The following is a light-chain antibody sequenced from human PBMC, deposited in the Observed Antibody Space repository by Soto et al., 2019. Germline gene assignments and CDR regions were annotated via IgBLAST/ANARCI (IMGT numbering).Light chain of an antibody. V-gene: IGKV3-15*01. CDR2: ATS. J-gene: IGKJ4*01. Sequence: EIVLTQSPATLSVSPGERATLSCRASQSVGNNFAWYQQKPGQAPRLLIFATSTRATGVPARFSGSGSGTEFTLTISSLQSEDFAVYYCQQYGDWPLTFGGGAKDEIE. CDR3: QQYGDWPLT. CDR1: QSVGNN.